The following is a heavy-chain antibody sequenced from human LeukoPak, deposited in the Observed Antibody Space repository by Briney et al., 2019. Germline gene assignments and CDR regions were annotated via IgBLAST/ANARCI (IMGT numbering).Heavy chain of an antibody. D-gene: IGHD6-13*01. CDR1: GFTVSSNY. V-gene: IGHV3-53*01. Sequence: GGSLRLSCAASGFTVSSNYMSWVRQAPGKGLEWVSVIYSSGSTYYAGSVKGRSTISRDNSKNTLHLQMNTLRAEDTAVYYCASRIATAGSVDYWGQGTLVTVSS. CDR2: IYSSGST. CDR3: ASRIATAGSVDY. J-gene: IGHJ4*02.